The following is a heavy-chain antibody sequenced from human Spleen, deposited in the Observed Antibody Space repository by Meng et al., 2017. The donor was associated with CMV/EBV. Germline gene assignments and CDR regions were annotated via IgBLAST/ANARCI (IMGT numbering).Heavy chain of an antibody. Sequence: QVEVVQSGAEVKRPGASVKVSWKASGYTFTSYGISWVRQAPGQGLEWMGWISAYNGNTNYAQKLQGRVTMTTDTSTSTAYMELRSLRSDDTAVYYCARDSGSYPQQNYFDYWGQGTLVTVSS. J-gene: IGHJ4*02. CDR3: ARDSGSYPQQNYFDY. V-gene: IGHV1-18*01. CDR1: GYTFTSYG. CDR2: ISAYNGNT. D-gene: IGHD1-26*01.